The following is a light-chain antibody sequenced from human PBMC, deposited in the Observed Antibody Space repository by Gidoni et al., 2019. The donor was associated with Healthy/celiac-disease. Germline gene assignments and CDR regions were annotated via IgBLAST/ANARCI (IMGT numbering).Light chain of an antibody. J-gene: IGKJ4*01. CDR2: WAP. CDR1: QSVLYSSNNKNY. V-gene: IGKV4-1*01. CDR3: QQYYSTPQLT. Sequence: DIVMTQSPDSLAVSLGARATINCKSSQSVLYSSNNKNYLAWYQQKPGQPPKLLIYWAPTRESGVPDRFSGSGSGTDFTLTISSLQAEDVAVYYCQQYYSTPQLTFGGGTKVEIK.